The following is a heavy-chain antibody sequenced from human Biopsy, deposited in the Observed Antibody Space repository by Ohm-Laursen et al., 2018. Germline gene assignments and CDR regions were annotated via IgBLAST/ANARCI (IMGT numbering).Heavy chain of an antibody. CDR2: IFYGGIT. J-gene: IGHJ5*02. V-gene: IGHV4-39*01. Sequence: SQTLSLTWTVSGGSISSETNYWGWIRQPPGKGLEWIGSIFYGGITYYNPSLKSRVTISVDTSKNQFSLNLSSVTGADTAVYYCARHPTGFWFDPWGQGTLAAVSS. CDR1: GGSISSETNY. CDR3: ARHPTGFWFDP.